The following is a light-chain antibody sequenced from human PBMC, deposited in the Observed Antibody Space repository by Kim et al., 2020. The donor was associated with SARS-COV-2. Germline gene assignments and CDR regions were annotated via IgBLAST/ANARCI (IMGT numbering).Light chain of an antibody. Sequence: DIVMTQSPDSLAVSLGERATINCKSSQNVLYNSNKKNYFAWYQQKPGQPPKLLIYWASTRESGVPDRFSGSGSGTDFTLTISSLQAEDVAVYYCQQYYDTPLTFGQGTKVDIK. CDR3: QQYYDTPLT. V-gene: IGKV4-1*01. J-gene: IGKJ1*01. CDR2: WAS. CDR1: QNVLYNSNKKNY.